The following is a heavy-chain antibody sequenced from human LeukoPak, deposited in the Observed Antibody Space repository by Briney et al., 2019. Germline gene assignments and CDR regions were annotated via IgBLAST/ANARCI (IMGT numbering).Heavy chain of an antibody. CDR3: ARGGGQCPPLTCFDY. CDR1: GFTFSSYA. Sequence: LGRSLRLSCAASGFTFSSYAMHWVRQAPGKGLEWVAVISYDGSNKYYADSVKGRFTISRDNSKNTLYLQMNSLRAEDTAVYYCARGGGQCPPLTCFDYWGQETLVTVSS. D-gene: IGHD3-16*01. V-gene: IGHV3-30-3*01. J-gene: IGHJ4*02. CDR2: ISYDGSNK.